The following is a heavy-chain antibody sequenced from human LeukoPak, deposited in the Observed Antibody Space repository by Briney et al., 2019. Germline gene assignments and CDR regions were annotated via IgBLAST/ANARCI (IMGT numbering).Heavy chain of an antibody. V-gene: IGHV4-34*01. CDR2: INYSGRT. CDR1: GGFFNGYY. Sequence: PSETLSLTCAVYGGFFNGYYCSWIRQAPGKGLEWIGEINYSGRTSYNPSLKSRVTISLDTTKNQFSLNLTSVTAADTAVYYCAVGRSYWGQGNLVTVSS. CDR3: AVGRSY. J-gene: IGHJ4*02.